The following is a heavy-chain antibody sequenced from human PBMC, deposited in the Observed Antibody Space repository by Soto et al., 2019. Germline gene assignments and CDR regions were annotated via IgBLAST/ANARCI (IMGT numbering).Heavy chain of an antibody. CDR3: ARDSAVVPAAIIGYYYYGMDV. Sequence: EVQLVESGGGLVKPGGSLRLSCAASGFTFSSYSMNWVRQAPGKGLEWVSSISSSSSYIYYADSVKGRFTISRDNAKNSLYLQMKSLRAEDTAVYYCARDSAVVPAAIIGYYYYGMDVWGQGTTVTVSS. V-gene: IGHV3-21*01. J-gene: IGHJ6*02. D-gene: IGHD2-2*01. CDR1: GFTFSSYS. CDR2: ISSSSSYI.